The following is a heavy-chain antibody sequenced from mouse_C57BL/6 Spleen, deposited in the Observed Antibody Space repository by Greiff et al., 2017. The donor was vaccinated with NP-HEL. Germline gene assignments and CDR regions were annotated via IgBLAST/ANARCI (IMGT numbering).Heavy chain of an antibody. CDR1: GYTFTSYW. V-gene: IGHV1-69*01. J-gene: IGHJ4*01. Sequence: QVQLKQPGAELVMPGASVKLSCKASGYTFTSYWMHWVKQRPGQGLEWIGEIDPSDSYTNYNQKFKGKSTLTVDKSSSTAYMQLSSLTSEDSAVYYCARQLLYAMDYWGQGTSVTVSS. D-gene: IGHD3-1*01. CDR2: IDPSDSYT. CDR3: ARQLLYAMDY.